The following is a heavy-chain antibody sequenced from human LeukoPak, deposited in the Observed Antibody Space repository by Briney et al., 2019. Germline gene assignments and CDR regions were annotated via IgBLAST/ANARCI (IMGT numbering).Heavy chain of an antibody. D-gene: IGHD3-9*01. Sequence: GGSLRLSCAASGFTFDDYAMHWIRQAPGKGLEWVSGISWNSGSIGYADSVKGRFTISRDNAKNSLYLQMNSLRAEDTALYYCAKGYDILTGLWDYGMDVWGQGTTVTVSS. V-gene: IGHV3-9*01. CDR3: AKGYDILTGLWDYGMDV. J-gene: IGHJ6*02. CDR2: ISWNSGSI. CDR1: GFTFDDYA.